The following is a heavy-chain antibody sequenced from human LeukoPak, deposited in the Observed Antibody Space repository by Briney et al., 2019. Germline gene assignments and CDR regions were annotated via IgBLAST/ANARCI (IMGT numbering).Heavy chain of an antibody. CDR2: VFYSGGTYGTT. V-gene: IGHV4-39*01. J-gene: IGHJ4*02. CDR3: ARHGGGGESYPRVFDY. CDR1: GGSISSSSNY. D-gene: IGHD1-26*01. Sequence: SETLSLTCTVSGGSISSSSNYWGWIRQPPGKGPEWIVTVFYSGGTYGTTYYNPSLKSRVTISVDTSKNQFSLDLSFVTAAGTAVYYCARHGGGGESYPRVFDYWGRGNLVTVSS.